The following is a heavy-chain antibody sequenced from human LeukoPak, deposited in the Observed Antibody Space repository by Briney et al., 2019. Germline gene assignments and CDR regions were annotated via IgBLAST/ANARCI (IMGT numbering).Heavy chain of an antibody. Sequence: GGSLRLSCAASGFTSSSYGMHWVRQAPGKGLEWVAVISYDGSNKYYADSVKGRFTISRDNSKNTLYLQMNSLRAEDTAVYYCAKDSGVDTAMATDYWGQGTLVTVSS. CDR2: ISYDGSNK. J-gene: IGHJ4*02. CDR1: GFTSSSYG. V-gene: IGHV3-30*18. D-gene: IGHD5-18*01. CDR3: AKDSGVDTAMATDY.